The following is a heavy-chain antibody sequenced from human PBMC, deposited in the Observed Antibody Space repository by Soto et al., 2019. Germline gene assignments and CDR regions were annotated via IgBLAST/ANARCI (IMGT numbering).Heavy chain of an antibody. Sequence: EVQLLESGGGLVQPGGSLRLSCAASGFTFSSYAMSWVRQAPGKGLEWVSAISGSGGSTYYADSVKGRFTISRDNSKNTLYLQMNSRRAEDTAVYYCAKESCSSTSCRYYYMDVWGKGTTVTVSS. CDR1: GFTFSSYA. CDR2: ISGSGGST. CDR3: AKESCSSTSCRYYYMDV. D-gene: IGHD2-2*01. V-gene: IGHV3-23*01. J-gene: IGHJ6*03.